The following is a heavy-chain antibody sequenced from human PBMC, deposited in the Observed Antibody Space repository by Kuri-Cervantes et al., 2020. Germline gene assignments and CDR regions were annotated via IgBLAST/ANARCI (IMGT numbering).Heavy chain of an antibody. CDR2: IYHSGST. V-gene: IGHV4-38-2*02. CDR3: ARESVVVTVFDI. J-gene: IGHJ3*02. Sequence: SETLFLTCTVSGYSISSGYYWGWIRQPPGKGLEWIGSIYHSGSTYYNPSLKSRVTTSVDTSKNQFSLKLSSVTAADTAVYYCARESVVVTVFDIWGQGTIVTVSS. D-gene: IGHD2-21*02. CDR1: GYSISSGYY.